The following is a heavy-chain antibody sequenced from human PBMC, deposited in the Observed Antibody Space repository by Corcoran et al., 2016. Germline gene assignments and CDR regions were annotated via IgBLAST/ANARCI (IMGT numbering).Heavy chain of an antibody. CDR3: ASAPYNYYYVSSGYEYYFDY. J-gene: IGHJ4*02. Sequence: EVQLVQSGAEVKKPGESLKISCKGSGYSFTSYWIGWVRQMPGKGLEWMGIIYPGDSDTRYSPSFQGQVTISADNSISTAYLQWSSLEASDSAMYYCASAPYNYYYVSSGYEYYFDYWVQGPLFTVSA. CDR1: GYSFTSYW. D-gene: IGHD3-22*01. CDR2: IYPGDSDT. V-gene: IGHV5-51*01.